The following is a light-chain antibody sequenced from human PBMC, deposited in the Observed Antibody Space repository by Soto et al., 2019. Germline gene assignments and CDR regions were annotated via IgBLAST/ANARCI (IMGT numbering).Light chain of an antibody. CDR3: QQHGTSPLT. Sequence: EILWTQSPRTRAVSRVGRATGACSASQSVSSSYLAWYQQKPGQAHRLLIYGASSRATGIPDRFSGSGYGTEFNLTIRRLEPEDFAVYYCQQHGTSPLTFGGGTKVDIK. CDR1: QSVSSSY. J-gene: IGKJ4*01. V-gene: IGKV3-20*01. CDR2: GAS.